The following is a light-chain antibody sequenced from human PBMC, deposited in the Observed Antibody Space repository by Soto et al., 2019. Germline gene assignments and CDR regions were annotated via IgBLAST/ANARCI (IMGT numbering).Light chain of an antibody. CDR1: RSVSTY. Sequence: DIQMTQSPSSLSASVGDRVTITCRASRSVSTYLNWYQQKPGKAPKLLIYTTSALQSGVPSRFSGSGSATDFTLTISSLQPEDFATYYCQQSYSTPITFGQGTRLEIK. CDR3: QQSYSTPIT. CDR2: TTS. V-gene: IGKV1-39*01. J-gene: IGKJ5*01.